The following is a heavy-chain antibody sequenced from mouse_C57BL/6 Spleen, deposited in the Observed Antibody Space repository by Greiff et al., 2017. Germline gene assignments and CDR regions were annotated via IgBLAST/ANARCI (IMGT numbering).Heavy chain of an antibody. V-gene: IGHV1-64*01. CDR2: IPPNSGST. Sequence: VQLQQPGAELVKPGASVKLSCKASGYTFTSYWMHWVKQRPGQGLEWIGMIPPNSGSTNYNEKFKSKATLTVDKSSSTAYMQLSSLTSEDSAVYYCARHDYDRVDYWGQGTTLTVSS. J-gene: IGHJ2*01. CDR1: GYTFTSYW. D-gene: IGHD2-4*01. CDR3: ARHDYDRVDY.